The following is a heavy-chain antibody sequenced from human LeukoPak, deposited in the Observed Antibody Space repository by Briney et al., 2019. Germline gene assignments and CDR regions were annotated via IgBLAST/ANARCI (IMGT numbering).Heavy chain of an antibody. V-gene: IGHV1-8*01. Sequence: ASVKVSCKASGYSFTSYDINWVRQATGQGLEWMGYMNPNTGDTGVTQKFQGRVTMTRDPSINTASMELTSLRSEDTAVYFCTRGGEILTHYKHIDYWGQGTLVTVSS. CDR3: TRGGEILTHYKHIDY. CDR2: MNPNTGDT. D-gene: IGHD3-9*01. CDR1: GYSFTSYD. J-gene: IGHJ4*02.